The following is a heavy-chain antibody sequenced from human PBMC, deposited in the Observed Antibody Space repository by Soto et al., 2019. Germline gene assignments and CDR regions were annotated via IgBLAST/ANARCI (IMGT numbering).Heavy chain of an antibody. CDR2: FIPIFGTA. CDR3: ARGWGYDTSDYYYAY. Sequence: QVQLVQSGAEVRKPGSSVKVSCKASGGTFSRHAISWVRQAPGQGLEWMGGFIPIFGTANHAQKLQGRVTIIADESTSTAHMELSRLRSEDTAIYYCARGWGYDTSDYYYAYWGQGTLVIVSS. V-gene: IGHV1-69*01. CDR1: GGTFSRHA. J-gene: IGHJ4*02. D-gene: IGHD3-22*01.